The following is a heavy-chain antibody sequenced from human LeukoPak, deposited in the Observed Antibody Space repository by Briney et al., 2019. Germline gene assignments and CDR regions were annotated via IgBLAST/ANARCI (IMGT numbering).Heavy chain of an antibody. D-gene: IGHD1-26*01. CDR2: IYTSGST. CDR1: GGSISSGSYY. J-gene: IGHJ4*02. V-gene: IGHV4-61*02. CDR3: ARDPPRGASDY. Sequence: SETLSLTCTVSGGSISSGSYYWSWIRQPAGKGLEWIGRIYTSGSTNYNPSLKSRATISVDTSKNQFSLKLSSVTAADTAVYYCARDPPRGASDYWGQGTLVTVSS.